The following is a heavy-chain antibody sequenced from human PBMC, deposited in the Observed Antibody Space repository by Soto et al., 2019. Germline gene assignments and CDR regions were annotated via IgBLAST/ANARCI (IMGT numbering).Heavy chain of an antibody. CDR3: AKDLAEIAAAVHYYYYGMDV. CDR2: ISYDGSNK. CDR1: GFTFSSYG. D-gene: IGHD6-13*01. J-gene: IGHJ6*02. Sequence: GGSLRLSCAASGFTFSSYGMHWVRQAPGKGLEWVAVISYDGSNKYYADSVKGRFTISRDNSKNTLYLQMNSLRAEDTAVYYCAKDLAEIAAAVHYYYYGMDVWGQGTTVTVSS. V-gene: IGHV3-30*18.